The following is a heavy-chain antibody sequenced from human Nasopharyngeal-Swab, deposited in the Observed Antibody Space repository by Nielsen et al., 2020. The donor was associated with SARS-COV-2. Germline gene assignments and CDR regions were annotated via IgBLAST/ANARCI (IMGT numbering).Heavy chain of an antibody. D-gene: IGHD3-3*01. J-gene: IGHJ4*02. V-gene: IGHV6-1*01. CDR2: TYYRSKWYK. Sequence: WIRQYPSRGLEWLGRTYYRSKWYKDYALSVESRITINPDTSKNQFSLQVNSVTPEDTAVYFCAREDFRRFDYWGQGTPVTVSS. CDR3: AREDFRRFDY.